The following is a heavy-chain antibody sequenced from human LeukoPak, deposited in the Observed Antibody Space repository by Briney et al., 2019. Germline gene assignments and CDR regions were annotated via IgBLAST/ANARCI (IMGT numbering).Heavy chain of an antibody. J-gene: IGHJ4*02. Sequence: GESLKISCKVSGYIFPSYWITWVRQVPGKGLEWMGRIAPSDSYTNYNPSFEGHVTISADKSISTAYLQWSSLKASDTAMYYCARRYCSSGSCFADYWGQGTLVTVSS. D-gene: IGHD2-15*01. V-gene: IGHV5-10-1*01. CDR3: ARRYCSSGSCFADY. CDR1: GYIFPSYW. CDR2: IAPSDSYT.